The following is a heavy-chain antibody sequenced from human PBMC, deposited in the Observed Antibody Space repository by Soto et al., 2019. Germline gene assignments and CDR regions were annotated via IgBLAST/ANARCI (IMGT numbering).Heavy chain of an antibody. D-gene: IGHD5-18*01. CDR2: ISSSSSYI. V-gene: IGHV3-21*01. Sequence: EVQLVESGGGLVKPGGSLRLSCAASGFTFSSYSMNWVRQAPGKGLEWVSSISSSSSYIYYADSVKGRFTISRDNAKNSLYLQMNSLRAEDTAVYYCARDSRRIQLWRYDPHYFDYWGQGTLVTVSS. CDR1: GFTFSSYS. CDR3: ARDSRRIQLWRYDPHYFDY. J-gene: IGHJ4*02.